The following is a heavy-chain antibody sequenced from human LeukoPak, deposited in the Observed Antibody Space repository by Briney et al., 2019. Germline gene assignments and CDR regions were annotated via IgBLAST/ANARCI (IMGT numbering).Heavy chain of an antibody. J-gene: IGHJ4*02. CDR3: AREDYYGSAADY. V-gene: IGHV4-61*08. D-gene: IGHD3-10*01. Sequence: SETLSLTCTVSGGSISSGGYYWSWIRQPPGKGLEWIGYIYHSGSTNYSPSLKSRVAMSIDTSKRQFSLKLNSVTAADTAVYYCAREDYYGSAADYWGQGTLVTVSS. CDR2: IYHSGST. CDR1: GGSISSGGYY.